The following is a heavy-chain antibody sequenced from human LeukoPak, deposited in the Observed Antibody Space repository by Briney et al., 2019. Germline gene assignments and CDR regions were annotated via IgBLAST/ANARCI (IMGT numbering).Heavy chain of an antibody. J-gene: IGHJ5*02. D-gene: IGHD6-13*01. Sequence: SDTLSLTCTVSGGSISSYYWSWIRQPPGKGLEWIGYIYYSGSTNYNPSLKSRVTISVDTSKNQFSLKLSSVTAADTAVYYCARGGYSSTSFDPWGQGTLVTVSS. CDR3: ARGGYSSTSFDP. CDR2: IYYSGST. CDR1: GGSISSYY. V-gene: IGHV4-59*08.